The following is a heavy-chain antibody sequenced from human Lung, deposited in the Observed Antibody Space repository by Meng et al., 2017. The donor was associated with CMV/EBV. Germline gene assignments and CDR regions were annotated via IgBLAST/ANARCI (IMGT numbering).Heavy chain of an antibody. CDR1: GYTFTSYD. CDR3: ARGSSSYFDY. Sequence: AXVXVSCKASGYTFTSYDINWVRQATGQGLEWMGWMNPNSGNTGYAQKFQGRVTITRNTSISTAYMELGSLRSEDTAVYYCARGSSSYFDYWGQGTLVTVSS. J-gene: IGHJ4*02. V-gene: IGHV1-8*03. CDR2: MNPNSGNT. D-gene: IGHD6-13*01.